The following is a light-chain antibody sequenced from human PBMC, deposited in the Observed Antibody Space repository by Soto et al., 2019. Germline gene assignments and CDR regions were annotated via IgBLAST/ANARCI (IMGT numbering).Light chain of an antibody. CDR2: DVS. CDR3: SSYTSSSTPV. Sequence: QSALTQPASVSGSPGQSITISCTGTSSDVGGYNYVSWYQQHPGKAPKVMIYDVSNRPSGVSNRFSGSKSGNTASLTISGLQAEDEADYYCSSYTSSSTPVFGGGTQLTVL. V-gene: IGLV2-14*01. J-gene: IGLJ2*01. CDR1: SSDVGGYNY.